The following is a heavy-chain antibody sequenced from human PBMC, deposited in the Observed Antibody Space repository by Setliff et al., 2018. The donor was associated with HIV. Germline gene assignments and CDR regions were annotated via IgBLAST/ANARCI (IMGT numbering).Heavy chain of an antibody. Sequence: SETLSLTCTVSGGSISSDDYFWGWVRQPPGKGLEWIGNIFHTGSTYYNPSLESRLSISLDTSKNQFSLSLTSVTAADTAVYFCARPRVGDDAFNIWSQGTLVTVSS. CDR2: IFHTGST. CDR3: ARPRVGDDAFNI. CDR1: GGSISSDDYF. V-gene: IGHV4-39*01. J-gene: IGHJ3*02.